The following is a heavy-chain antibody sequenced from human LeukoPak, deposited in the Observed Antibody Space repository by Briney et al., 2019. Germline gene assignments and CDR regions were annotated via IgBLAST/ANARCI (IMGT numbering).Heavy chain of an antibody. Sequence: GGSLRLSCAASGFTFDDYAMHWVRQAPGKGLEWVSGLSCNSGSIGYADSVKGRFTISRDNAKNSLYLQMNSLRAEDTALYYCAKLEGTDIYGSGSYLGLYYFDYWGQGTLVTVSS. J-gene: IGHJ4*02. CDR3: AKLEGTDIYGSGSYLGLYYFDY. V-gene: IGHV3-9*01. CDR2: LSCNSGSI. D-gene: IGHD3-10*01. CDR1: GFTFDDYA.